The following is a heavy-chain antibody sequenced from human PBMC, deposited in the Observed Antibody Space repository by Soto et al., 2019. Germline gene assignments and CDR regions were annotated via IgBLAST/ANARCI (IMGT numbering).Heavy chain of an antibody. J-gene: IGHJ6*03. CDR2: ISGSGGST. CDR1: GFTFSSYA. V-gene: IGHV3-23*01. Sequence: GGSLRLSCAASGFTFSSYAMSWVRQAPGKGLEWVSAISGSGGSTYYADSVKGRFTISRDNSKNTLYLQMNSLRAEDTAVYYCAKASGICGVVTYYYYYMDVWGKGTTVTVSS. D-gene: IGHD3-3*01. CDR3: AKASGICGVVTYYYYYMDV.